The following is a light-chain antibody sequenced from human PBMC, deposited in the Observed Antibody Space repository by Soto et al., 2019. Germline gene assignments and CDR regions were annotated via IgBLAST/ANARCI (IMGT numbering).Light chain of an antibody. Sequence: QALVTQQPSLTVSPGGEVTLTCGCGTGAVTSGHWPHWFQQKPGQAHRTLIYDTRNKHSWTPARFSGSLLGGKAALTLSGAQSEDEADYYCLVIFTGVGQVFPTGTKLTVL. J-gene: IGLJ1*01. CDR2: DTR. V-gene: IGLV7-46*01. CDR1: TGAVTSGHW. CDR3: LVIFTGVGQV.